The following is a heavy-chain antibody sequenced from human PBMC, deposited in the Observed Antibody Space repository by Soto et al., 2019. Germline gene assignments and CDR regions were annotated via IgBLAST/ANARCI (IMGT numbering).Heavy chain of an antibody. D-gene: IGHD1-1*01. V-gene: IGHV1-2*02. CDR3: AREAATSKASDLDS. J-gene: IGHJ4*02. CDR2: INTYSGGT. CDR1: GYTFTDYY. Sequence: QVQLVQAGAEVKKPGASVKVSCKASGYTFTDYYIHWVRQAPGQRLEWTGWINTYSGGTDYAQKFHGRVTMTPDTSITTAFMELTRLRSADTAVYYCAREAATSKASDLDSWGQGTLVTVSS.